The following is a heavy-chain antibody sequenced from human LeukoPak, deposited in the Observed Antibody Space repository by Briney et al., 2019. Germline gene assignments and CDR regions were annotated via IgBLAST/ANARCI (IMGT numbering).Heavy chain of an antibody. J-gene: IGHJ6*03. Sequence: MSSETLSLTCTVSGGSISLTTYDSGWIRQPPGKGLEWIGRIYSRGGTFYNPSLKSRVTISVDTSKNQLSLKLSSVTAADTAIYYCARHLDPHYDISADHYYMDVWGKGTTVTVSS. CDR3: ARHLDPHYDISADHYYMDV. CDR1: GGSISLTTYD. D-gene: IGHD3-9*01. CDR2: IYSRGGT. V-gene: IGHV4-39*01.